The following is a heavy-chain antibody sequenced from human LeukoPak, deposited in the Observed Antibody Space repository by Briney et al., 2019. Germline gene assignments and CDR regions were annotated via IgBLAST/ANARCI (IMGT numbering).Heavy chain of an antibody. CDR3: AKDITPMVRGEYFKH. J-gene: IGHJ1*01. Sequence: AGGSLRLSCAASGFTFDDYAMHWVRQAPGKGVEWVSGISWNSGSIGYVDSVKGRFTISRDNAKNSLYLQMNSLRAEDTALYYCAKDITPMVRGEYFKHWGQGTLVTVSS. D-gene: IGHD3-10*01. CDR1: GFTFDDYA. V-gene: IGHV3-9*01. CDR2: ISWNSGSI.